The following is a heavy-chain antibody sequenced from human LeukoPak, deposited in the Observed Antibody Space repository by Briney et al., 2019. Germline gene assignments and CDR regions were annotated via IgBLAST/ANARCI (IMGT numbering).Heavy chain of an antibody. CDR3: ARVSVVVTAIRAYYFDY. Sequence: PSETLSLTCTVSGGXVSSGSYYWSWIRQPPGRGLEWIGYIYYSGSTNYNPSLKSRVTISVDTSKNQFSLKLSSVTAADTAVYYCARVSVVVTAIRAYYFDYWGQGTLVTASS. J-gene: IGHJ4*02. D-gene: IGHD2-21*02. V-gene: IGHV4-61*01. CDR1: GGXVSSGSYY. CDR2: IYYSGST.